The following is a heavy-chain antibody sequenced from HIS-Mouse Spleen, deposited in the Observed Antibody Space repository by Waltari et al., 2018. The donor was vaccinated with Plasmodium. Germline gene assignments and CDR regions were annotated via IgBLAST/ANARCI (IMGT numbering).Heavy chain of an antibody. Sequence: EVQLVEAGGGLVQPGGSRRLSCEDSVFTCSSYWMSWVRQARGKGLGLVANIKQDGSEKYYVDSVKGRFTLSRDNAKNSLYLQMNSLRAEDTAVYYCASSWYWYFDLWGRGTLVTVSS. CDR3: ASSWYWYFDL. CDR1: VFTCSSYW. D-gene: IGHD6-13*01. CDR2: IKQDGSEK. J-gene: IGHJ2*01. V-gene: IGHV3-7*01.